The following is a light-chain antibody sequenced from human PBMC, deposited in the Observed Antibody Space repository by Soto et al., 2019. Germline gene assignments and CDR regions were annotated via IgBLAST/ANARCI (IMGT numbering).Light chain of an antibody. CDR3: SSYAGRSNVV. Sequence: QSVLTQPPSASGSPGQSVTISCTGTSSDVGGYNYVSWYQQHPGKAPKLMIYEVSKRPSGVPDRFSGSKSGNTASLTVSGLRAEDEADYYCSSYAGRSNVVFGGGTKLTVL. CDR1: SSDVGGYNY. CDR2: EVS. V-gene: IGLV2-8*01. J-gene: IGLJ2*01.